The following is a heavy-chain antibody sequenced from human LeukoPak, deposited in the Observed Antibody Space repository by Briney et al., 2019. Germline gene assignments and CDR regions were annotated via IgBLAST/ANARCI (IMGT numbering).Heavy chain of an antibody. Sequence: SETLSLTCTVSGGSISSYYWSWIRQPAGKGLEWIGRIYTSGDTNYNPSLKSRVTMSVDTSKNQFSLKLSSVTAADTAVYYCAGFDSSSSGVDYWGQGTLVTVSS. CDR2: IYTSGDT. V-gene: IGHV4-4*07. CDR3: AGFDSSSSGVDY. D-gene: IGHD6-6*01. J-gene: IGHJ4*02. CDR1: GGSISSYY.